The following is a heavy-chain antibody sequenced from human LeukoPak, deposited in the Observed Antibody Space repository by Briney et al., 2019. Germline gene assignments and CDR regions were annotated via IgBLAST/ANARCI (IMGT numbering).Heavy chain of an antibody. CDR3: AKAARRTPGFDY. CDR2: ISGSGGST. CDR1: GFTFSSYA. Sequence: PGRSLRLSCAASGFTFSSYAMSWVRQAPGKGLEWVSAISGSGGSTYYADSVKGRFTISRDNSKNTLYLQMNSPRAEDTAVYYCAKAARRTPGFDYWGQGTLVTVSS. D-gene: IGHD1-14*01. V-gene: IGHV3-23*01. J-gene: IGHJ4*02.